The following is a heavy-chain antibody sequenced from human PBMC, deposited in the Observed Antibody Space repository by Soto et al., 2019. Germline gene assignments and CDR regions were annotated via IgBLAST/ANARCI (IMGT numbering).Heavy chain of an antibody. J-gene: IGHJ5*02. D-gene: IGHD2-15*01. CDR2: FSHSGTT. CDR1: GGSVTYGSYY. Sequence: SETLSLTCSVSGGSVTYGSYYWTWIRQRPGKGLEWIGYFSHSGTTNYKSSLRSRVTIPRDTSKNQFSLKLRSVTVADTAVYYCARDVGGYCSGGNCFSAWFDPWGQGIPVTVSS. V-gene: IGHV4-61*01. CDR3: ARDVGGYCSGGNCFSAWFDP.